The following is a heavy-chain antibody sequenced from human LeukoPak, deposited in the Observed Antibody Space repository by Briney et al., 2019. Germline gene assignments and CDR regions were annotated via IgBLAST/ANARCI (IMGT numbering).Heavy chain of an antibody. V-gene: IGHV1-46*01. CDR3: ANQEWLRFNLNAFDI. Sequence: PGGSLRLSCAASGYTFTGHYMHWVRQAPGQGLEWMGIINPSGGSTNYAQKFQGRVTMTRDMSTRTVYMELSSLRFEDTAVYYCANQEWLRFNLNAFDIWGQGTMVTVSS. CDR2: INPSGGST. CDR1: GYTFTGHY. D-gene: IGHD5-12*01. J-gene: IGHJ3*02.